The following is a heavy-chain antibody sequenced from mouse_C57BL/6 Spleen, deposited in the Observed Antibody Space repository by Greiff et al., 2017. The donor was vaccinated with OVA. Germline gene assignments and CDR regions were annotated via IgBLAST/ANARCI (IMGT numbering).Heavy chain of an antibody. J-gene: IGHJ3*01. CDR3: ARNWDDGYWFAY. D-gene: IGHD2-3*01. CDR1: GFSLTSYA. V-gene: IGHV2-9-1*01. CDR2: IWTGGGT. Sequence: VKVVESGPGLVAPSQSLSITCTVSGFSLTSYAISWVRQPPGKGLEWLGVIWTGGGTNYNSALKSRLSISKDNSKSQVFLKMNSLQTDDTARYYCARNWDDGYWFAYWGQGTLVTVSA.